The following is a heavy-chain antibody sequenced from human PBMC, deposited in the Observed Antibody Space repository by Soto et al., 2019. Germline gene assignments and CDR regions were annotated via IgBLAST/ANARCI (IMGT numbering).Heavy chain of an antibody. D-gene: IGHD6-13*01. CDR2: IWYDGSNK. V-gene: IGHV3-33*01. CDR1: GFTFSSYG. Sequence: QVQLVESGGGVVQPGRSLRLSCAASGFTFSSYGMHWVRQAPGKGLEWVAVIWYDGSNKYYADSVKGRFTISRDNSKNTLYLQMNSLRAEDTAVYYCARGGSSSWYYPFDPWGQGTLVTVSS. J-gene: IGHJ5*02. CDR3: ARGGSSSWYYPFDP.